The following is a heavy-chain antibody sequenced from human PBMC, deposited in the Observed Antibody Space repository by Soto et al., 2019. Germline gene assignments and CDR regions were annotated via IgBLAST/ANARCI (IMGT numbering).Heavy chain of an antibody. CDR2: IYHSGST. V-gene: IGHV4-39*07. J-gene: IGHJ6*02. CDR3: ARHRLDYGDYLFYYYGMDV. CDR1: GGSISSGYYY. D-gene: IGHD4-17*01. Sequence: SETLSLTCSVSGGSISSGYYYWGWIRQPPGKGLEWIGEIYHSGSTNCNPSLKSRVTISVDKSKNQFSLKLSSVTAADTAVYYCARHRLDYGDYLFYYYGMDVWGPGTTVTVSS.